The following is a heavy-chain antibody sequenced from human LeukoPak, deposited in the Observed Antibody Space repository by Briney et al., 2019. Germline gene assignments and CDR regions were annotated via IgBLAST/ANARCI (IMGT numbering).Heavy chain of an antibody. CDR3: AREWVTSYYYDSSGYRH. Sequence: SETLSLTCAVYGGSFSGYYWSWIRQPPGKGLEWIGEVNHRGSTNYNPSLKSRVTISVDTSKNQFSLKLSSVTAADTAVYYCAREWVTSYYYDSSGYRHWGQGPWSPSPQ. V-gene: IGHV4-34*01. CDR2: VNHRGST. D-gene: IGHD3-22*01. J-gene: IGHJ1*01. CDR1: GGSFSGYY.